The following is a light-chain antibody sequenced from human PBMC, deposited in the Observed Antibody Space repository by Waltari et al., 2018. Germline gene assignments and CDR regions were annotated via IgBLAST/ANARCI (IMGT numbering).Light chain of an antibody. CDR1: SSDVWSYNL. V-gene: IGLV2-23*01. CDR2: EGS. Sequence: QSALTQPASVSGSPGQSITISCTGTSSDVWSYNLVSWYQQHPGKAPKLMIYEGSKRPSGVSNRFSGSKSGNTASLTISGLQAEDEADYYCCSYAGGSTYVFGTGTKVTVL. CDR3: CSYAGGSTYV. J-gene: IGLJ1*01.